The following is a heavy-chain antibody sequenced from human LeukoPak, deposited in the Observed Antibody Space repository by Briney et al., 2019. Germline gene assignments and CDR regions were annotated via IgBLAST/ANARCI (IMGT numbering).Heavy chain of an antibody. V-gene: IGHV3-66*01. CDR3: ARDLAYYGSGSASDY. D-gene: IGHD3-10*01. J-gene: IGHJ4*02. Sequence: PGGSLRLSCAASGFTVSNNYMTWVRQPPGKGLEWVSIIYTGGSTYYADSVEGRFTLSRDNSKNTVYLQMNALRAEDTAVYYCARDLAYYGSGSASDYWGQGTLVTVSS. CDR2: IYTGGST. CDR1: GFTVSNNY.